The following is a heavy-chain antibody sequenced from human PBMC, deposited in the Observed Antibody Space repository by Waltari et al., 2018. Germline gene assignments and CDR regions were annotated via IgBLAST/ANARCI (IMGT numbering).Heavy chain of an antibody. CDR3: AGGGSKYGFEAFDF. D-gene: IGHD3-10*01. V-gene: IGHV3-21*02. Sequence: EVLLVDSGGGLVKPGGSLRLSCAASGFTLNTYNINWVRQAPGKGSGWGATIIVSSNYLYYADSVKGRFTISRDNAKDSCDLQMSGLGADDAALYYCAGGGSKYGFEAFDFWGQGTTVAVSS. CDR2: IIVSSNYL. J-gene: IGHJ3*01. CDR1: GFTLNTYN.